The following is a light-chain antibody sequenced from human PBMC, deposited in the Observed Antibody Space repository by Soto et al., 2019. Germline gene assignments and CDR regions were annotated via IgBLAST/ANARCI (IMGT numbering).Light chain of an antibody. CDR3: AAWDDRLHGVV. Sequence: QAVVTQPTSVSGAPRQRVTISCSGGSSNIGSNAVNWYQQFPGKAPKLLIYYDDLLPSGVSDRFSGSKSGTSASLASSGLQSDDEADYYCAAWDDRLHGVVFGGGTKLTVL. J-gene: IGLJ3*02. CDR1: SSNIGSNA. V-gene: IGLV1-36*01. CDR2: YDD.